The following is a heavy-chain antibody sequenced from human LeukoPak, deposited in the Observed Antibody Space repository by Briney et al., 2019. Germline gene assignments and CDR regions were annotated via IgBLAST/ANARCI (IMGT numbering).Heavy chain of an antibody. Sequence: ASVKVSCKASGYTFTNYYKHWVRQAPGQGLEWMGIINPTGGSSSYAQKFQGRVTMTRDTSTSTVYMELRSLRSEDTAVYYCARGPHDGSGWYEFWGQGTLVSVSS. D-gene: IGHD3-22*01. CDR3: ARGPHDGSGWYEF. V-gene: IGHV1-46*01. CDR2: INPTGGSS. J-gene: IGHJ5*01. CDR1: GYTFTNYY.